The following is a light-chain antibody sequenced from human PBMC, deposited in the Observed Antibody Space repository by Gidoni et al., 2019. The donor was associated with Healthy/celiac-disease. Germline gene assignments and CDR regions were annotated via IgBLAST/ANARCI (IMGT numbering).Light chain of an antibody. V-gene: IGKV1-39*01. Sequence: DSQRTQSPSSLSASVGDRVTITCRASQSISSYLNWYQLKPGKAPKLLIYAASSLQSGVQSRFSGSGSGTDFTLTISSLQPEDFATYYCQQSYSTPHTFGQGTKLEIK. CDR1: QSISSY. J-gene: IGKJ2*01. CDR3: QQSYSTPHT. CDR2: AAS.